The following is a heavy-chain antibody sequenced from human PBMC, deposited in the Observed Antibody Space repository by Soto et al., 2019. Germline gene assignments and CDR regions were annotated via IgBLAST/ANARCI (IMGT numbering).Heavy chain of an antibody. CDR1: GGSISSSNW. CDR3: ARGQDYGDYPYNWFDP. CDR2: IYHSGST. J-gene: IGHJ5*02. Sequence: SETLSLTCAVSGGSISSSNWWSWVRQPPGKGLEWIGEIYHSGSTNYNPSLKSRVTISVDKSKNQFSLKLSSVTAADTAVYYCARGQDYGDYPYNWFDPWGQGTLVTVSS. D-gene: IGHD4-17*01. V-gene: IGHV4-4*02.